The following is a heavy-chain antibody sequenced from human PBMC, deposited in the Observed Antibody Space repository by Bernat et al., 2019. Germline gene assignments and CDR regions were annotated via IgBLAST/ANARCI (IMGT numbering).Heavy chain of an antibody. Sequence: VQLVESGGGVVQPGGSLRLSCAASGFTFSNFWMSWVRQAPGKGLEWVANIMHDGSDKYYVDSMKGRFTISRDNAKSSLYLQMNSLRAEDTAVYYCARYCSSTSCSDAFDIWGQGTMVTVSS. CDR1: GFTFSNFW. CDR2: IMHDGSDK. V-gene: IGHV3-7*03. CDR3: ARYCSSTSCSDAFDI. J-gene: IGHJ3*02. D-gene: IGHD2-2*01.